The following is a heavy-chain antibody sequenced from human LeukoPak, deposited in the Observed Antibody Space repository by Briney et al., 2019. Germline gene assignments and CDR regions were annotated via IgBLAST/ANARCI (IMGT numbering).Heavy chain of an antibody. D-gene: IGHD3-3*01. CDR1: GDSINNNNYY. J-gene: IGHJ3*02. CDR2: IYYNGRT. Sequence: SETLSLTCTVSGDSINNNNYYWGWIRQPPGRGLEWIGNIYYNGRTYYSPSLKSRGTISVDTSNNQFSLKLSSVTAADTAVYYCARITDRTTFGEIMHGFDIWGQGTPVTVSS. CDR3: ARITDRTTFGEIMHGFDI. V-gene: IGHV4-39*01.